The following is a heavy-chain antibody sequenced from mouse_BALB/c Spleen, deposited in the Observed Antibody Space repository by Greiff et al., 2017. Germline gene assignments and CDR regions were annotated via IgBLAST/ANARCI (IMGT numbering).Heavy chain of an antibody. J-gene: IGHJ4*01. CDR2: IRNKANGYTT. CDR1: GFTFTDYY. V-gene: IGHV7-3*02. D-gene: IGHD1-1*01. CDR3: ARIYYYGSSYAMDY. Sequence: DVKLQESGGGLVQPGGSLRLSCATSGFTFTDYYMSWVRQPPGKALEWLGFIRNKANGYTTEYSASVKGRFTISRDNSQSILYLQMNTLRAEDSATYYCARIYYYGSSYAMDYWGQGTSVTVSS.